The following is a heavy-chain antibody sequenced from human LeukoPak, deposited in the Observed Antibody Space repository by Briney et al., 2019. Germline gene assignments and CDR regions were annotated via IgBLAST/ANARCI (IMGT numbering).Heavy chain of an antibody. D-gene: IGHD2-2*01. CDR3: ARTFSTSYPDAFDI. CDR2: IYYSGRT. Sequence: SETLSLTCTVSGGSISSYYWSWIRQPPGKGLEWVGYIYYSGRTDYNPSLKSRVAISADTSKNRFSLMLSSVTAADTAVYFCARTFSTSYPDAFDIWGQGTMVTVSP. CDR1: GGSISSYY. J-gene: IGHJ3*02. V-gene: IGHV4-59*08.